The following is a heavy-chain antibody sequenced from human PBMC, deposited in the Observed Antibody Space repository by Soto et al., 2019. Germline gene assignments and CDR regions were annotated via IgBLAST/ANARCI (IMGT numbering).Heavy chain of an antibody. J-gene: IGHJ6*02. V-gene: IGHV1-69*12. CDR1: GGTLSNYG. CDR3: ARGEATKIVVTTSYGMDV. Sequence: QVQLVQSGAEVKKPGSSVKVYCKASGGTLSNYGISWVRQAPGQGLEWMGGIIPVFGTANYAQKFQGRVTITADESTGTVYMEVSSLRSEDTAVYYCARGEATKIVVTTSYGMDVWGQGTTVTGSS. CDR2: IIPVFGTA. D-gene: IGHD4-17*01.